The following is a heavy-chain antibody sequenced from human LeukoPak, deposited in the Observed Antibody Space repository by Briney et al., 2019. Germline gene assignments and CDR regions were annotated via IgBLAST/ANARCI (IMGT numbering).Heavy chain of an antibody. V-gene: IGHV1-2*02. CDR2: IDSNTGDT. D-gene: IGHD2-8*02. J-gene: IGHJ4*02. CDR1: GYTFTAYY. CDR3: ASEAFCAGGTCLLQRVAS. Sequence: ASVKVSCKASGYTFTAYYMHWVRQAPGQGLEWMGWIDSNTGDTKYAQKFQGRLTITRDTSTGTAYMELRSLISGDTAVYYCASEAFCAGGTCLLQRVASWGPGTLLTVSS.